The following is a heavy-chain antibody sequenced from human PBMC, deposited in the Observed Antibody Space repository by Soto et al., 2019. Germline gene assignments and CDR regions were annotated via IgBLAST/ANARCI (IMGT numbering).Heavy chain of an antibody. V-gene: IGHV3-30*18. CDR1: GFTFSSYG. Sequence: PGGSLRLSCAASGFTFSSYGMHWVRQAPGKGLEWVAVISYDGSNKYCADSVKGRFTISRDNSKNTLYLQMNSLRAEDTAVYYCAKDTSWLRPPYYYMDVWGKGTTVTVSS. D-gene: IGHD5-12*01. CDR3: AKDTSWLRPPYYYMDV. J-gene: IGHJ6*03. CDR2: ISYDGSNK.